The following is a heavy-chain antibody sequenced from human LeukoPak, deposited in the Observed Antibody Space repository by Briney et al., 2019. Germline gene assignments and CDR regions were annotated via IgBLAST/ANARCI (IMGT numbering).Heavy chain of an antibody. V-gene: IGHV3-72*01. CDR2: SRNKAYSYTT. D-gene: IGHD2-8*01. Sequence: VGTLRLSCAVSGFAFSDHYMDWVRQAPGKGREWVVRSRNKAYSYTTDNAASVKGRFTITRNDSKNSVYLQINSLKTEDTAVYYCARSYCTNGLCHAFDFWGQGTLVTVSS. J-gene: IGHJ3*01. CDR1: GFAFSDHY. CDR3: ARSYCTNGLCHAFDF.